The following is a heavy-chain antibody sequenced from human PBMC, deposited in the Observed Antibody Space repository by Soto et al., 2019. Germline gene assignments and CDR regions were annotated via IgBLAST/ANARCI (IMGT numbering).Heavy chain of an antibody. CDR2: IYHSGST. CDR1: GGSISSSSW. Sequence: ASETLSLTCAVSGGSISSSSWWSWVRQPPGKGLEWIGEIYHSGSTNYNPPLKSRVTISVDKSKNQFSLKLSSVTAADTAVYYCASPPAGIAVAGNYYWGQGTLVTVSS. V-gene: IGHV4-4*02. J-gene: IGHJ4*02. D-gene: IGHD6-19*01. CDR3: ASPPAGIAVAGNYY.